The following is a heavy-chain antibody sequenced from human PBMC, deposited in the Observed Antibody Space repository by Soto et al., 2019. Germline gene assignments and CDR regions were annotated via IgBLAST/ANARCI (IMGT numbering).Heavy chain of an antibody. CDR2: ISGSGGST. V-gene: IGHV3-23*01. J-gene: IGHJ6*02. CDR3: AKDQRPTFPYGMDV. Sequence: GGSLRLSCAASGFTFSDHYMDWVRQAPGKGLEWVSAISGSGGSTYYADSVKGRFTISRDNSKNTLYLQMNSLRAEDTAVYYCAKDQRPTFPYGMDVWGQGTTVTVSS. CDR1: GFTFSDHY. D-gene: IGHD6-25*01.